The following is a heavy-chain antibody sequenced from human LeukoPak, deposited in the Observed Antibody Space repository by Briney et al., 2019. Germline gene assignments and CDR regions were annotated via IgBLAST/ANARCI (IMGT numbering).Heavy chain of an antibody. CDR2: IYYSGST. D-gene: IGHD2-2*01. CDR3: ARASWYCSSTSCSSAAFDI. Sequence: SETLSLTCTVSGGSISSYYWSWIRQPPGKGLEWIGYIYYSGSTNYNPSLKSRVTISVDTSKNQFPLKLSSVTAADTAVYYCARASWYCSSTSCSSAAFDIWGQGTMVTVSS. V-gene: IGHV4-59*01. J-gene: IGHJ3*02. CDR1: GGSISSYY.